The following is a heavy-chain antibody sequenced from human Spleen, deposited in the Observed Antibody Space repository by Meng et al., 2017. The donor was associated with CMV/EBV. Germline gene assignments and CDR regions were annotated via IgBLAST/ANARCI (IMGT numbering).Heavy chain of an antibody. J-gene: IGHJ1*01. CDR3: AREFSAAFHH. D-gene: IGHD6-13*01. V-gene: IGHV3-7*03. CDR2: IKQDGGQK. CDR1: EFTFSSYW. Sequence: GESLKISCVASEFTFSSYWMSWVRQAPGTGPEWVANIKQDGGQKNYVDSVKGRFTISRDISKNTLYLQMNSLRAEDTAIYYCAREFSAAFHHWGQGALVTVSS.